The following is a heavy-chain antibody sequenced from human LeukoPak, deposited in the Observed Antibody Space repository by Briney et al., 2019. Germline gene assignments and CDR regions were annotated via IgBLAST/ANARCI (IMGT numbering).Heavy chain of an antibody. CDR2: INPDSGGT. CDR1: GYTFTGYY. J-gene: IGHJ3*02. Sequence: RRASVKVSCKASGYTFTGYYMHWVRQAPGQGLEWMGWINPDSGGTNYAQRFQGRVAMTRDTSISTAYMELSRLRSDDTAVYYCASQNDYYDSSGYINIWGQGTMVTVSS. D-gene: IGHD3-22*01. V-gene: IGHV1-2*02. CDR3: ASQNDYYDSSGYINI.